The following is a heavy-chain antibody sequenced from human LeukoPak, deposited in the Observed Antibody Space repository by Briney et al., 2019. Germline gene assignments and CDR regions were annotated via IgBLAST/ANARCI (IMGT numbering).Heavy chain of an antibody. J-gene: IGHJ4*02. CDR3: ARQTAMGRCGDY. Sequence: GESLKISCKASGYSFTSYWIGWVRQMPGKGLEWMGIIDPSDSDIRYTPSFQGQVTISADKSLSTAYLQWNSLKASDTAIYYCARQTAMGRCGDYWARETLVTVPS. CDR2: IDPSDSDI. CDR1: GYSFTSYW. V-gene: IGHV5-51*01. D-gene: IGHD2-21*02.